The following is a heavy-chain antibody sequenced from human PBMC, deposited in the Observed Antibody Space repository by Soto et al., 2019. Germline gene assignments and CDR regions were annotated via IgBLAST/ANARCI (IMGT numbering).Heavy chain of an antibody. D-gene: IGHD5-12*01. CDR3: GRQGGGYSGYDRAGDLDY. V-gene: IGHV4-30-4*01. Sequence: QVQLQESGPGLVKPSQTLSLTCTVSGGSISSGDSYWTWIRQPPGKGLEWIGYIYYSGSTYYSPSLRRRVTISVDRAKSQFSLKLGSVTAADAGVYCCGRQGGGYSGYDRAGDLDYWGQGTLVTGSS. J-gene: IGHJ4*02. CDR1: GGSISSGDSY. CDR2: IYYSGST.